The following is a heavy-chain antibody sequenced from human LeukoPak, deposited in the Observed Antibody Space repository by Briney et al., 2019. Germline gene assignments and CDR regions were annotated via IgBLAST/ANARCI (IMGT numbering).Heavy chain of an antibody. CDR1: AFSFRTYS. CDR2: INSDSIWI. Sequence: GGSLRLSCAASAFSFRTYSMNWVRQGPGNGLEWVSSINSDSIWIYYADSVRGRFTISRDNTRNSLYLQMNSLRVEDTAVYYCARDAGGRTQREGWFDPWGQGTLVTVSS. D-gene: IGHD1-26*01. V-gene: IGHV3-21*01. CDR3: ARDAGGRTQREGWFDP. J-gene: IGHJ5*02.